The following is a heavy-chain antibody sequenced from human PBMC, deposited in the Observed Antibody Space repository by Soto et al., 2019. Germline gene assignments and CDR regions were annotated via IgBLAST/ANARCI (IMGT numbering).Heavy chain of an antibody. Sequence: ASVKVSCKASGGTFSSYTISWVRQAPGQGLEWMGRIIPILGIANYAQKFQGRVTITADKSTSTAYMELSSLRSEDTAVYYCARVTGGGYNWFDPWGQGTLVTVSS. CDR1: GGTFSSYT. J-gene: IGHJ5*02. CDR3: ARVTGGGYNWFDP. CDR2: IIPILGIA. D-gene: IGHD3-16*01. V-gene: IGHV1-69*02.